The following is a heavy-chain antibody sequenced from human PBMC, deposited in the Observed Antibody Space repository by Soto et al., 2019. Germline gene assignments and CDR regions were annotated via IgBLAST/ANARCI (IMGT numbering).Heavy chain of an antibody. CDR2: ITPTGDSS. CDR1: GFTFSSYA. CDR3: AKDPGDYGSSVLGDSIKSYYYGMDV. Sequence: EVQLLESGGGLVQPEGSLRLSCAASGFTFSSYAMSWVRQAPGKGLEWVSGITPTGDSSYYANSVKGRFTISRDNLKNTLYFQMHSLKVEATAVYYCAKDPGDYGSSVLGDSIKSYYYGMDVWGQGTTVTVSS. V-gene: IGHV3-23*01. J-gene: IGHJ6*02. D-gene: IGHD4-17*01.